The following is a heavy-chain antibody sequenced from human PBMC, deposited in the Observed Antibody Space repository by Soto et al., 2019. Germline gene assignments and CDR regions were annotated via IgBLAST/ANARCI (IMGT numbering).Heavy chain of an antibody. V-gene: IGHV4-4*02. Sequence: GISRCSLSSRKRRSWVRQPPGKGLEWIGEIYHSGSTNYNPSLKRRVTISVDKAKNQFSLRLSSVTAADTAVYYCARQITMVRGVISKLYAFDISGQGTMVTVSS. CDR2: IYHSGST. J-gene: IGHJ3*02. D-gene: IGHD3-10*01. CDR3: ARQITMVRGVISKLYAFDI. CDR1: RCSLSSRKR.